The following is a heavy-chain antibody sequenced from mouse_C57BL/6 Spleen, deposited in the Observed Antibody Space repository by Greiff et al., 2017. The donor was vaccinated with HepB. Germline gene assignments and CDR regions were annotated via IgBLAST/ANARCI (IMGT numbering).Heavy chain of an antibody. Sequence: VQGVESGAELAKPGASVKLSCKASGYTFTSYWMHWVKQRPGQGLEWIGYINPSSGYTKYNQKFKDKATLTADKSSSTAYMQLSSLTYEDSAVYYCARFPLYDYDVNYYAMDYWGQGTSVTVSS. V-gene: IGHV1-7*01. D-gene: IGHD2-4*01. CDR1: GYTFTSYW. J-gene: IGHJ4*01. CDR3: ARFPLYDYDVNYYAMDY. CDR2: INPSSGYT.